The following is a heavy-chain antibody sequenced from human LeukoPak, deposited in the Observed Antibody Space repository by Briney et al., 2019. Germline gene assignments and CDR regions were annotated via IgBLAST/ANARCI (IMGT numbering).Heavy chain of an antibody. CDR3: ARGTARFDY. D-gene: IGHD1-1*01. CDR1: GYSFNSYW. V-gene: IGHV5-51*01. Sequence: RGESLKISCKGSGYSFNSYWIGWVRQMLGKGLEWMGTIYPGDSETRYSPSFQGQVTMSADKSISTAYLQWSSLKASDTAMYYCARGTARFDYWGQGTLVSVSS. J-gene: IGHJ4*02. CDR2: IYPGDSET.